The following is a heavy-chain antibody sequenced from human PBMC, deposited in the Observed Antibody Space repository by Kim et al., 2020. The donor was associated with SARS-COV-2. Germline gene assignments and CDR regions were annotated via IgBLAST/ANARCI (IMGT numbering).Heavy chain of an antibody. CDR1: GFTFSSYG. CDR2: ISYDGSNK. CDR3: ARGSQSGSPFDY. Sequence: GGSLRLSCAASGFTFSSYGMHWVRQAPGKGLEWVAVISYDGSNKYYADSVKGRFTISRDNSKNTLYLQMNSLRAEDTAVYYCARGSQSGSPFDYWGQGTLVPVSS. V-gene: IGHV3-33*05. D-gene: IGHD5-12*01. J-gene: IGHJ4*02.